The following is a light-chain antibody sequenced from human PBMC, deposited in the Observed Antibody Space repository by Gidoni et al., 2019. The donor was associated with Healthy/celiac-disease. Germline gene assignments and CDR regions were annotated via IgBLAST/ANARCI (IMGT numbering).Light chain of an antibody. V-gene: IGLV2-23*03. CDR1: SSYVGSYNL. J-gene: IGLJ1*01. Sequence: QSALTQPASVSGSPGPSITISCTGTSSYVGSYNLVSWYQQHPGKAPKLMIYEGSKRPSGVSNRFSGSKSGNTASLTISGLQAEDEADYYCCSYAGSSTFSYVFGTGTKVTVL. CDR2: EGS. CDR3: CSYAGSSTFSYV.